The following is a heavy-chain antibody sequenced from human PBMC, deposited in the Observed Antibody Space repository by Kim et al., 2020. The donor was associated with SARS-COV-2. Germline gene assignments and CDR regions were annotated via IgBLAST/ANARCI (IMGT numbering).Heavy chain of an antibody. J-gene: IGHJ3*02. CDR3: ASEGSARAVDAFDI. V-gene: IGHV5-51*01. Sequence: SPSFQGQVTISADKSISTAYLQWSSLKASDTAMYYCASEGSARAVDAFDIWGQGTMVTVSS. D-gene: IGHD3-10*01.